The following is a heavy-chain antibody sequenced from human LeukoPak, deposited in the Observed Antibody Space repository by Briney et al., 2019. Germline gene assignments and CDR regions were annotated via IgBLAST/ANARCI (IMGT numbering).Heavy chain of an antibody. J-gene: IGHJ4*02. Sequence: KPSETLSLTYTVSGGSISSYYWSWIRQPPGKGLEWIGYIYYSGSTNYNPSLKSRVTISVDTSKNQFSLKLSSVTAADTAVYYCASKTRRYSSSADRSDWGQGTLVTVSS. V-gene: IGHV4-59*01. D-gene: IGHD6-6*01. CDR2: IYYSGST. CDR3: ASKTRRYSSSADRSD. CDR1: GGSISSYY.